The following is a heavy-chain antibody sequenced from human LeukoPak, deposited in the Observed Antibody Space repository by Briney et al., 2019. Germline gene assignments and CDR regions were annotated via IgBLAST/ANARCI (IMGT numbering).Heavy chain of an antibody. CDR2: ISGSGGST. Sequence: GGSLRLSCAASGFTFSSYAMSWVRQAPGKGLEWVSAISGSGGSTYYADSVKGRFTISRDNAKNTVYLQMNSLREEDTAVYYCARDDATAYGDYLTSWGQGNLVTVSS. CDR1: GFTFSSYA. V-gene: IGHV3-23*01. CDR3: ARDDATAYGDYLTS. J-gene: IGHJ4*02. D-gene: IGHD4-17*01.